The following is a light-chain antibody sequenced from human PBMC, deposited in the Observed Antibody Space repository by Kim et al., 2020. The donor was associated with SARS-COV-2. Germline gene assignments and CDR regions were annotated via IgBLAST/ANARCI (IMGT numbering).Light chain of an antibody. V-gene: IGLV1-40*01. Sequence: SVTVSCAGSSSNIGAGYDVHWYQQLPGTAPKVLIYGNSNRPSGVPDRFSGSKSGTSASLAITGLQAEDEADYYCQSYDSSLSGYVFGTGTKVTVL. CDR1: SSNIGAGYD. J-gene: IGLJ1*01. CDR2: GNS. CDR3: QSYDSSLSGYV.